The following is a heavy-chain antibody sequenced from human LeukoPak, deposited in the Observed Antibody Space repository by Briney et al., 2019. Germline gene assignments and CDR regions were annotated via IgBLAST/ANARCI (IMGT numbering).Heavy chain of an antibody. J-gene: IGHJ6*02. CDR3: ARVRGFYYYDMDV. CDR1: GGSISSSSYY. CDR2: IYYSGST. Sequence: QVQLQESGPGLVKPSETLSLTCTVSGGSISSSSYYWGWIRQPTGEGLEWIGSIYYSGSTYYNPSLKSRVNISVDTYKNQFSLKLSSVTAADTAVYYCARVRGFYYYDMDVWGQGTTVTVSS. V-gene: IGHV4-39*07.